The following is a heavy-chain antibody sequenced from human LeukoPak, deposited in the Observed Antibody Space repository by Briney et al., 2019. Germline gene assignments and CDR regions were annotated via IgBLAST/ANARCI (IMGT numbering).Heavy chain of an antibody. D-gene: IGHD3-22*01. Sequence: PSETLSLTCTVSGGSISGSSYYWGWIRQPPGKGLEWIGSIYYSGSTYYNPSLKSRVTISVDTSKNQFSLKLSSVTAADTAVYYCARAYPLGGYYYDSSDAFDIWGQGTMVTVSS. CDR2: IYYSGST. CDR3: ARAYPLGGYYYDSSDAFDI. J-gene: IGHJ3*02. V-gene: IGHV4-39*07. CDR1: GGSISGSSYY.